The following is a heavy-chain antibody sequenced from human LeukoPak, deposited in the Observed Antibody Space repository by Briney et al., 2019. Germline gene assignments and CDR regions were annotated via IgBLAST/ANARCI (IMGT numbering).Heavy chain of an antibody. D-gene: IGHD3-9*01. J-gene: IGHJ4*02. CDR1: GGSIRSYY. Sequence: SETLSLTCTVSGGSIRSYYWSWIRQTPGKGLEWIGYIYYSGSTNYNPSLKSRVTISVDTSKNQFSLKLSSVTAADTAVYYCAREYAHSDILTGYSPEYYLDYWGQGTLVTVSS. CDR3: AREYAHSDILTGYSPEYYLDY. CDR2: IYYSGST. V-gene: IGHV4-59*01.